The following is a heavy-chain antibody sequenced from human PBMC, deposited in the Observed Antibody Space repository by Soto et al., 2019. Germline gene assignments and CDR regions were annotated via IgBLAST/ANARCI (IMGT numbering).Heavy chain of an antibody. CDR3: ARGGYSGYDFQISSVYLDV. V-gene: IGHV1-3*01. J-gene: IGHJ6*03. D-gene: IGHD5-12*01. Sequence: ASVKVSCKASGYTFTSYAMHWVRQAPGQRLEWMGWINAGNGNTKYSQKFQGRVTITRDTSASTAYMELSSLRSEDTAVYYCARGGYSGYDFQISSVYLDVCGKGSMVTVSS. CDR1: GYTFTSYA. CDR2: INAGNGNT.